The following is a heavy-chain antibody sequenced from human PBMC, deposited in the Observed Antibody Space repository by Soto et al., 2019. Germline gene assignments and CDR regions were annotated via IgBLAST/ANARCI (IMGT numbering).Heavy chain of an antibody. CDR3: AREMVDYDVLTGYLNWFDP. D-gene: IGHD3-9*01. Sequence: SETLSLTCTVSGGSISSYYWSWIRQPPGKGLEWIGYIYYSGSTNYNPSLKSRVTISVDTSKNQFSLKLSSVTAADTAVYYCAREMVDYDVLTGYLNWFDPWGQGTLVTVSS. V-gene: IGHV4-59*01. CDR1: GGSISSYY. J-gene: IGHJ5*02. CDR2: IYYSGST.